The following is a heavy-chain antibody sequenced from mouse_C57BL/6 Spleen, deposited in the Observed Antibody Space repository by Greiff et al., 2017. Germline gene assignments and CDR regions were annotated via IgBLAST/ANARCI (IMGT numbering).Heavy chain of an antibody. V-gene: IGHV1-69*01. CDR3: ARGITTVVADY. J-gene: IGHJ2*01. CDR1: GYTFTSYW. D-gene: IGHD1-1*01. CDR2: IDPSDSYT. Sequence: QVQLQQSGAELVMPGASVKLSCKASGYTFTSYWMHWVKQRPGQGLEWIGEIDPSDSYTNYNQKFKGKSTLTVDKSSSTAYMQLSSLTSEDSAVYYCARGITTVVADYWGQGTTLTVSS.